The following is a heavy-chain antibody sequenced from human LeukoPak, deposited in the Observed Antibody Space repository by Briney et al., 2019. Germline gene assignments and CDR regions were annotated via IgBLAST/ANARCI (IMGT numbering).Heavy chain of an antibody. D-gene: IGHD5-24*01. J-gene: IGHJ4*02. CDR3: ARDKGYNSAY. Sequence: ETLSLTCTVSGGSISGYYWMTWVRQTPGKGLEWVANIRMDGGEQYYMDSVEGRFTISRDNAKNSLYLQMYSLRPEDTAVYYCARDKGYNSAYWGRGTLVTVSS. CDR2: IRMDGGEQ. CDR1: GGSISGYYW. V-gene: IGHV3-7*01.